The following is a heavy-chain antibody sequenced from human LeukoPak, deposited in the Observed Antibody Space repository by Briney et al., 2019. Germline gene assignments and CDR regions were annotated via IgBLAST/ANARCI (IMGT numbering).Heavy chain of an antibody. CDR2: INHSGHT. CDR3: ARVRAIYKDFYYYYYGMDV. CDR1: GGSFSGYY. Sequence: SETLSLTCAVNGGSFSGYYWSWIRQPPGKGLEWIGKINHSGHTNYNSSLKSRLTISVDTSKNHFSLKLSSVTAADTAVYYCARVRAIYKDFYYYYYGMDVWGQGTTVTVSS. V-gene: IGHV4-34*01. D-gene: IGHD5-24*01. J-gene: IGHJ6*02.